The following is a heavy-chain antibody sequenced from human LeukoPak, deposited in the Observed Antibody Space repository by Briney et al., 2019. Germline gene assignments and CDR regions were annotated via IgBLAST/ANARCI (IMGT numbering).Heavy chain of an antibody. D-gene: IGHD5-24*01. J-gene: IGHJ4*02. CDR2: ISSSGSLI. CDR3: ARGDGYNSYYFDY. V-gene: IGHV3-11*01. CDR1: GFSFSDYY. Sequence: PGGSLRVSCAASGFSFSDYYMSWIRQAPGKGLEWGSYISSSGSLIYYADSVKGRFTISRDNAKNSLYLQMNSLRAEDTAVYYCARGDGYNSYYFDYWGQGTLVTVSS.